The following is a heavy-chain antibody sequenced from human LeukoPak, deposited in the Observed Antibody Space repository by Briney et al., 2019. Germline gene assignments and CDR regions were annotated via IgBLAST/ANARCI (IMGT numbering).Heavy chain of an antibody. D-gene: IGHD6-13*01. V-gene: IGHV3-23*01. CDR1: GFTFSSYA. CDR3: AKGGRYRAASHTPYFNY. CDR2: ISGNDDT. Sequence: GGSLRLSCAASGFTFSSYAMNWVRQAPGKGLEWVSVISGNDDTYYADSVKGRFTISRDNSKNMLYLQMNSLRVEDTAIYYCAKGGRYRAASHTPYFNYWGRGTLVTVSS. J-gene: IGHJ4*02.